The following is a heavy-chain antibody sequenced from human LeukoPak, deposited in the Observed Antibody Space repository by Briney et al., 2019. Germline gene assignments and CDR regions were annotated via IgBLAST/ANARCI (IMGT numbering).Heavy chain of an antibody. V-gene: IGHV3-23*01. CDR2: ISGSGGST. Sequence: GGSLRLSCAASGFTFSSYAMSWVRQAPVKGLEWVSAISGSGGSTYYADSVKGRFTISRDNSKNSLYLQMNSLRAEDTAVYYCARVAAYGPGPFDYWGQGTLVTVSS. CDR1: GFTFSSYA. D-gene: IGHD4-17*01. J-gene: IGHJ4*02. CDR3: ARVAAYGPGPFDY.